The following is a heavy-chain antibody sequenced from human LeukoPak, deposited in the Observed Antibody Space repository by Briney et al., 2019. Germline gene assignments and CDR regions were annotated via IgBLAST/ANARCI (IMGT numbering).Heavy chain of an antibody. J-gene: IGHJ5*02. CDR2: IDGTNAYI. CDR3: VKGFDYGDLRSNWFDP. Sequence: PGGSLRLSCAASGFSFTTYRMIWVRQAPGNGLEWVSAIDGTNAYIDYADSVKGRYTISRDNTKNSLYLQMSSLRAEDTALYYCVKGFDYGDLRSNWFDPWGQGALVTVSS. CDR1: GFSFTTYR. D-gene: IGHD4-17*01. V-gene: IGHV3-21*01.